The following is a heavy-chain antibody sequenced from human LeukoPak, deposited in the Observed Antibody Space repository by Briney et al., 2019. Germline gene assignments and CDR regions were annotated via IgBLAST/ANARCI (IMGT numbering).Heavy chain of an antibody. Sequence: ASVKVSCKASGYTFTSYYMHWVRQAPGQGLEWMGIINPSGGSTSYAQKFQGRVTMTRDTSTSTAYMELRSLRSDDTAVYYCARIGASAFDIWGQRTMVTVSS. V-gene: IGHV1-46*01. J-gene: IGHJ3*02. CDR2: INPSGGST. CDR1: GYTFTSYY. CDR3: ARIGASAFDI.